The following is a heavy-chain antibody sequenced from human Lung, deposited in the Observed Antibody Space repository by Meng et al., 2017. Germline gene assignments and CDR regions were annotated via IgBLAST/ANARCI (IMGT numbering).Heavy chain of an antibody. CDR3: ARGPTTMAHDFDY. V-gene: IGHV4-34*05. J-gene: IGHJ4*02. D-gene: IGHD4-11*01. CDR2: INHSGST. CDR1: GGSFSDNY. Sequence: QVQLQQVGARLLEPSETLSLTCVVSGGSFSDNYWCRNPPPQGKGLEWIGEINHSGSTNYNPSLESRATISVDTSQNNLSLKLSSVTAADSAVYYCARGPTTMAHDFDYWGQGTLVTVSS.